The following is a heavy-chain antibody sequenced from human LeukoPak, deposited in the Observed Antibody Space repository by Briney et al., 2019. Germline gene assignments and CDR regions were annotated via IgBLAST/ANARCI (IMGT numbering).Heavy chain of an antibody. J-gene: IGHJ4*02. V-gene: IGHV5-51*01. Sequence: GESLQISCKGSGDSFTNYWIGWVRQMPGKGLEWMGIIYPGDSDTRYSPPFQGQVTISADKSISTAYLQWSSLKASDTAIYYCARSWVAGYGTVLDYWGQGTLVTVSS. CDR1: GDSFTNYW. D-gene: IGHD6-19*01. CDR2: IYPGDSDT. CDR3: ARSWVAGYGTVLDY.